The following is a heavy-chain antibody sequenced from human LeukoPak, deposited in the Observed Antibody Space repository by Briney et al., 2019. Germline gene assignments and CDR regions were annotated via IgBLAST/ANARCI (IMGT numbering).Heavy chain of an antibody. D-gene: IGHD3-22*01. V-gene: IGHV4-38-2*02. Sequence: SETLSLTCTVSGYSISSGYYWGRIRQPPGKGLKWIGSISHSGSTYYNPSLKSRVTISVDTSKNQFSLKLSSLTAADTAVYFCARGPYSYDSSGAFDIWGQGTMVTVSS. CDR1: GYSISSGYY. J-gene: IGHJ3*02. CDR2: ISHSGST. CDR3: ARGPYSYDSSGAFDI.